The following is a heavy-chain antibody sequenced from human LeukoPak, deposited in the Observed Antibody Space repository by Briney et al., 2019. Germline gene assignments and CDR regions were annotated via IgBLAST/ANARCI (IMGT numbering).Heavy chain of an antibody. CDR3: ARVYYDSSGYHAFDI. Sequence: SETLSLTCTVSGGSISSGGYYWSWIRQPPGKGLEWIGYIYHSGSTYYNPSLKSRVTISVDRSKNQFSLKLSSVTAADTAVYYCARVYYDSSGYHAFDIWGQGTMVTVSS. J-gene: IGHJ3*02. CDR1: GGSISSGGYY. D-gene: IGHD3-22*01. V-gene: IGHV4-30-2*01. CDR2: IYHSGST.